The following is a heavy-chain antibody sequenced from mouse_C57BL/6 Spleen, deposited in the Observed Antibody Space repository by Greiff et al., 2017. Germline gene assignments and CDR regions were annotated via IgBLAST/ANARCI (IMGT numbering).Heavy chain of an antibody. Sequence: ESGPGLVKPSQSLSLTCSVTGYSITSGYYWNWIRQFPGNKLEWMGYISYDGSNNYNPSLKNRISITRDTSKNQFFLKLNSVTTEDTATYYCARWLLPYYAMDYWGQGTSVTVSS. CDR1: GYSITSGYY. D-gene: IGHD2-3*01. J-gene: IGHJ4*01. CDR3: ARWLLPYYAMDY. V-gene: IGHV3-6*01. CDR2: ISYDGSN.